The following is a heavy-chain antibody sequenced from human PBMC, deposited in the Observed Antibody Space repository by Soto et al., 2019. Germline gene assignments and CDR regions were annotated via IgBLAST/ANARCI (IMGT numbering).Heavy chain of an antibody. V-gene: IGHV3-30*03. J-gene: IGHJ6*02. D-gene: IGHD3-10*01. Sequence: QVQLVESGGGVVQPGRSLRLSCAASGFTFSSYGMHWVRQAPGKGLEWVAVISYDGSNKYYADSVKGRFTTSRDNXMNTLHLQMNSQRAEDTAVYYGARSSGREYCYGMDVWGQGTTVAVAS. CDR3: ARSSGREYCYGMDV. CDR1: GFTFSSYG. CDR2: ISYDGSNK.